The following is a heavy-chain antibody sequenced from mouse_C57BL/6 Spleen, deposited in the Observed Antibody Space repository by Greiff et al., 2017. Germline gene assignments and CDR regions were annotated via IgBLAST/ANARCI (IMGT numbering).Heavy chain of an antibody. CDR1: GYSITSGYY. J-gene: IGHJ2*01. CDR2: ISYDGSN. Sequence: ESGPGLVKPSQSLSLTCSVTGYSITSGYYWNWIRQFPGNKLEWMGYISYDGSNNYNPSLKNRISITRDTSKNQFFLKLNSVTTEDTATYYCARNYGSRSVDYWGQGTTLTVSS. V-gene: IGHV3-6*01. CDR3: ARNYGSRSVDY. D-gene: IGHD1-1*01.